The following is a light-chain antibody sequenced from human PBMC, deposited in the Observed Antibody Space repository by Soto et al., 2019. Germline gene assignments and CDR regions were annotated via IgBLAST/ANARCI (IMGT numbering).Light chain of an antibody. CDR1: HSVSSSY. V-gene: IGKV3-20*01. CDR2: GAS. J-gene: IGKJ3*01. CDR3: QHYGSSPPIT. Sequence: EIVLTQSPGTLSLSPGERATLSCRANHSVSSSYLAWYQQKPGQAPRLVIYGASTRATGIPDRFSGSGSGTDFTLTISRLEPEDFAVYYCQHYGSSPPITFGPGTKVDIK.